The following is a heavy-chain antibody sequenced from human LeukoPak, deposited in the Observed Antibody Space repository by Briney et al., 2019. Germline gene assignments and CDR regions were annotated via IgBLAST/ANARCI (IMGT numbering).Heavy chain of an antibody. D-gene: IGHD3-10*01. Sequence: ASVRVSFKASGYTFTSYDINWVRQATGQGLEWMGWMNPNSGNTGYAQKFQGRVTMTRNTSISTAYMELSSLRSEDTAVYYCARGLEALRWFGEYTSSFEPWGQRTLVAVSS. J-gene: IGHJ5*02. CDR1: GYTFTSYD. CDR2: MNPNSGNT. V-gene: IGHV1-8*01. CDR3: ARGLEALRWFGEYTSSFEP.